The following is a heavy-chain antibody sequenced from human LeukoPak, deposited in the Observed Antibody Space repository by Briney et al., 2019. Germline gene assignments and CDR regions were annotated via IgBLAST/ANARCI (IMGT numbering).Heavy chain of an antibody. V-gene: IGHV1-69*02. CDR2: IIPILGIA. Sequence: ASVKVSCKSSGYTFTSYCIRWVRQAPGQGLEWMGRIIPILGIANYAQKFQGRVTITADKSTSTAYMELSSLRSEDTAVYYCASEEYYWGQGTLVTVSS. J-gene: IGHJ4*02. D-gene: IGHD3-10*01. CDR1: GYTFTSYC. CDR3: ASEEYY.